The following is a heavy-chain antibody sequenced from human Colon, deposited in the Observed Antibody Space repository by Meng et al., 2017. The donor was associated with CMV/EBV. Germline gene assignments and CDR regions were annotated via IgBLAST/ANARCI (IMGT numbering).Heavy chain of an antibody. CDR3: ASQRGYSYLFDY. CDR2: IIPIFGTA. J-gene: IGHJ4*02. V-gene: IGHV1-69*05. Sequence: CKASGGTFSSYAISWVRQAPGQGLEWMGGIIPIFGTANYAQKFQGRVTITTDESTSTAYMELSSLRSEDTAVYYCASQRGYSYLFDYWGQGTLVTVSS. CDR1: GGTFSSYA. D-gene: IGHD5-18*01.